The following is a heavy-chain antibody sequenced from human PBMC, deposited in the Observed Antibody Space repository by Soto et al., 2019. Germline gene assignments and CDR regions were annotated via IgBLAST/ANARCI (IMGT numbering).Heavy chain of an antibody. V-gene: IGHV1-3*01. CDR3: ARGPKLRYFDWLPRGGWLDP. J-gene: IGHJ5*02. CDR1: GYTFTSYA. D-gene: IGHD3-9*01. Sequence: ASVKVSCKASGYTFTSYAMHWVRQAPGQRLEWMGWINAGNGNTKYSQKFQGRVTITRDTSASTAYMELSSLRSEDTAVYYCARGPKLRYFDWLPRGGWLDPWGQGTLVTVSS. CDR2: INAGNGNT.